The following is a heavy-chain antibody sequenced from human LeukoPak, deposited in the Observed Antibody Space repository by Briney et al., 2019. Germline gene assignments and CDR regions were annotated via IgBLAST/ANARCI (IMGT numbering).Heavy chain of an antibody. CDR2: INHSERT. CDR1: GGFFSGYF. D-gene: IGHD2-21*01. V-gene: IGHV4-34*01. J-gene: IGHJ5*01. CDR3: ARGRRYCAGVRYSGWLDS. Sequence: SETVSLTCGVCGGFFSGYFWSWMRQPPGKGLEGIGEINHSERTNYNPSLKSRGTMSVDTSKKQFSLKLSAVTAADTAVYYCARGRRYCAGVRYSGWLDSWGQGTLVTVSS.